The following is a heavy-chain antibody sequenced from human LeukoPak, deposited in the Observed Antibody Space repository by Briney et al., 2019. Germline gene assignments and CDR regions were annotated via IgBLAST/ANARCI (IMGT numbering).Heavy chain of an antibody. D-gene: IGHD3/OR15-3a*01. CDR3: ARALSDFWTGYFFDS. Sequence: GGSLRLSCAVSRINFNSYWMTWVRQAPGKGLEWVANIKQDGSETYYMDSVKGRFSISRDNAKNSLYLQMNSLRAEVTAVYYCARALSDFWTGYFFDSWGQGTLVTVSS. V-gene: IGHV3-7*01. CDR2: IKQDGSET. CDR1: RINFNSYW. J-gene: IGHJ4*02.